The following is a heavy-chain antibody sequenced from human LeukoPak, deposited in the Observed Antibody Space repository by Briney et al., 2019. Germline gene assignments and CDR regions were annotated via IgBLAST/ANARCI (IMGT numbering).Heavy chain of an antibody. CDR2: IYYSGST. V-gene: IGHV4-39*01. D-gene: IGHD3-16*01. Sequence: SETLSLTCTVSGGSISSSSYCWGWIRQPPGKGLEWIGSIYYSGSTYYNPSLKSRVTISVDTSKNKFYLKLSSVNTADSTVCYCARNDHRATYTYYYCCYYKDVWGKGTTVTVS. CDR3: ARNDHRATYTYYYCCYYKDV. J-gene: IGHJ6*03. CDR1: GGSISSSSYC.